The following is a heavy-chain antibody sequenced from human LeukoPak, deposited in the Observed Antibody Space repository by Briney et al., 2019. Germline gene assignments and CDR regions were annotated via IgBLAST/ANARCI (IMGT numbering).Heavy chain of an antibody. CDR1: AGTSSSYA. D-gene: IGHD3-22*01. CDR2: IIPIFGTA. Sequence: SVKVSCKAAAGTSSSYASSWVRQAPGGGVEWMGGIIPIFGTANYAQKFQGRVTITTDEPTSTAYMELSSLRSEDTAVYYCARVGYYDSSGYYHDYWGRGTLVTVSS. V-gene: IGHV1-69*05. J-gene: IGHJ4*02. CDR3: ARVGYYDSSGYYHDY.